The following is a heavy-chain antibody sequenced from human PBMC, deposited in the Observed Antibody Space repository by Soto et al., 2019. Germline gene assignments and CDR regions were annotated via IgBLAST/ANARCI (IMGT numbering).Heavy chain of an antibody. V-gene: IGHV1-58*01. Sequence: SVKVSCKASGFTFTSSAVQWVRQARGQRLEWIGWIVVGSGNTNYAQKFQEGVTITRDMSTSTAYMELSSLRSEDTAVYYCAAGSRGYDFSSYYYYGMDVWGQGTTVTVSS. CDR3: AAGSRGYDFSSYYYYGMDV. J-gene: IGHJ6*02. CDR1: GFTFTSSA. CDR2: IVVGSGNT. D-gene: IGHD3-3*01.